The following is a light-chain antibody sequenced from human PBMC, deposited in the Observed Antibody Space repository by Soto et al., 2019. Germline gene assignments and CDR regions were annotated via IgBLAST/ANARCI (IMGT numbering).Light chain of an antibody. V-gene: IGKV3-20*01. Sequence: EIVLTQSPFTLSLSPVEIATLSCRASQSVSSSYLAWYQQKPGQAPRLLIYGASSRATGIPDRFSGSGSGTDFTLTISRLEPEDFAVYYCQQYGSSWTFGQGTKVDIK. J-gene: IGKJ1*01. CDR2: GAS. CDR3: QQYGSSWT. CDR1: QSVSSSY.